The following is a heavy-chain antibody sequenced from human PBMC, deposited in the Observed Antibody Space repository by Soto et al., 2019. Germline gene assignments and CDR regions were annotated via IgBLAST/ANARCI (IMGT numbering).Heavy chain of an antibody. J-gene: IGHJ3*02. D-gene: IGHD3-10*01. Sequence: QVQLQQWGAGLLKPSETLSLTCAVYGGSFSGYYWSWIRQPPGKGLEWIGEINHSGSTNYNPSLKCRVTISVDTSKNQFSLKLSSVTAADTAVYYCARDLLWFGEEEAFDIWGQGTMVTVSS. CDR1: GGSFSGYY. V-gene: IGHV4-34*01. CDR2: INHSGST. CDR3: ARDLLWFGEEEAFDI.